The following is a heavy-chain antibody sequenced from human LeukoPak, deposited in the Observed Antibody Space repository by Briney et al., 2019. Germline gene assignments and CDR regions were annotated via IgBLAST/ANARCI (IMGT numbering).Heavy chain of an antibody. J-gene: IGHJ5*01. Sequence: KPSETLSLTCSVSGGSVSSGSYYWSWIRQPPGKGLEWIGYIYYSGSTNYNPSLKSRVTISVDSSKNQFSLKMTSVTAADTAVYYCTISGYSDSSGSYNYFDSWGQGTLVTVSS. D-gene: IGHD3-22*01. CDR2: IYYSGST. V-gene: IGHV4-61*01. CDR3: TISGYSDSSGSYNYFDS. CDR1: GGSVSSGSYY.